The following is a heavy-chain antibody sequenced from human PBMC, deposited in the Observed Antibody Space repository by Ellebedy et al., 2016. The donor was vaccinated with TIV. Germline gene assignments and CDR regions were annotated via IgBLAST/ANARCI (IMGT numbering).Heavy chain of an antibody. CDR2: LSYDGSNK. Sequence: PGGSLRLSCAASGFTFNNFAMHWVRQTPGKGLEWVAHLSYDGSNKYYADSVRGRFTISRDNSKNTLYLQMNSLRAEDTAVYYCVRDGRTWDDSASDDAFDLWGQGTMVTVSS. V-gene: IGHV3-30-3*01. D-gene: IGHD1-1*01. J-gene: IGHJ3*01. CDR3: VRDGRTWDDSASDDAFDL. CDR1: GFTFNNFA.